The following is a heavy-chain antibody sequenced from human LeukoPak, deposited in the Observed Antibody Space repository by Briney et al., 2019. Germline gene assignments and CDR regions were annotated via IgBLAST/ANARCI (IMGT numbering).Heavy chain of an antibody. CDR3: ARDDGIAAPFDY. J-gene: IGHJ4*02. Sequence: GRSLRLSCAASGFTFDDYAMHWVRQAPGKGLEWVANIKQDGSEKYYVDSVKGRFTISRDNAKNSLYLQMNSLRAEDTAVYYCARDDGIAAPFDYWGQGTLVTVSS. CDR1: GFTFDDYA. D-gene: IGHD6-13*01. CDR2: IKQDGSEK. V-gene: IGHV3-7*01.